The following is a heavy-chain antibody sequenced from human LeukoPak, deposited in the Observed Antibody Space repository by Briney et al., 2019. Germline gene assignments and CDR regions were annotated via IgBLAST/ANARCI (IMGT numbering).Heavy chain of an antibody. CDR3: ARDRSGYYFDY. V-gene: IGHV3-53*01. CDR1: GFTVSSNY. Sequence: GGSLRLSCAASGFTVSSNYMSWVRQAPGKGLEWVSVIYSGGSTYYADSVKGRFTISRDNSKNTLYLQMNSLRAEDTAVYYCARDRSGYYFDYWGQGTLVTVSS. D-gene: IGHD6-25*01. CDR2: IYSGGST. J-gene: IGHJ4*02.